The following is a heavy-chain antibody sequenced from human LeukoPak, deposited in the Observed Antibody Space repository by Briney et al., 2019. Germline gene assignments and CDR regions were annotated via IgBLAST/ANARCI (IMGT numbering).Heavy chain of an antibody. CDR2: INPNSGGT. CDR3: ARSMASGSYYNDC. V-gene: IGHV1-2*02. J-gene: IGHJ4*02. D-gene: IGHD1-26*01. CDR1: GYTFTGYY. Sequence: ASVKVSCKASGYTFTGYYMHWVRQAPGQGLEWMGWINPNSGGTNYAQKFQGRVTMTRDTSISTAYMELSRLRSDDTAVYYCARSMASGSYYNDCWGQGTLVTVSS.